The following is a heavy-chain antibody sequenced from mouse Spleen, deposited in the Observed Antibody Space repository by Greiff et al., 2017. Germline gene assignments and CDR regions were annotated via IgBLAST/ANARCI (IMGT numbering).Heavy chain of an antibody. Sequence: VQLKQSGPGLVKPSQSLSLTCTVTGYSITSDYAWNWIRQFPGNKLEWMGYISYSGSTSYNPSLKSRISITRDTSKNQFFLQSNSVTTEDTATYYCASAGYYEYFDVWGAGTTVTVSS. CDR2: ISYSGST. D-gene: IGHD2-3*01. CDR3: ASAGYYEYFDV. V-gene: IGHV3-2*02. J-gene: IGHJ1*01. CDR1: GYSITSDYA.